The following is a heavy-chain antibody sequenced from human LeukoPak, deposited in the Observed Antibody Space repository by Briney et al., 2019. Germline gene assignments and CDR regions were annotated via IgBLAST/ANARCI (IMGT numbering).Heavy chain of an antibody. J-gene: IGHJ4*02. D-gene: IGHD3/OR15-3a*01. CDR3: SKSVFLDPSLYSATGPGH. CDR2: IYYSGST. Sequence: SETLSLTCTVSGGSISSYYWSWIRQPPGKGLEWIGYIYYSGSTNYNPSLKSRVTISVDTSKNQFSLNLSSVTAADTAVYYCSKSVFLDPSLYSATGPGHWGQGTLVTVSS. CDR1: GGSISSYY. V-gene: IGHV4-59*01.